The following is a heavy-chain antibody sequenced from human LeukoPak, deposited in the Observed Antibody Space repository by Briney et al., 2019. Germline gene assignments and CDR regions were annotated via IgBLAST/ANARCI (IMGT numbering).Heavy chain of an antibody. CDR3: ARDHATYYYDSSGYYDY. J-gene: IGHJ4*02. Sequence: GGSLRLSCAASGFTFSNYEMNWVRQAPGKGLEWVSFISRSGATIYYTDSVKGRFTISRDNAKNSLYLQMNSLRAEDTAVYYCARDHATYYYDSSGYYDYWGQGTLVTASS. D-gene: IGHD3-22*01. CDR2: ISRSGATI. V-gene: IGHV3-48*03. CDR1: GFTFSNYE.